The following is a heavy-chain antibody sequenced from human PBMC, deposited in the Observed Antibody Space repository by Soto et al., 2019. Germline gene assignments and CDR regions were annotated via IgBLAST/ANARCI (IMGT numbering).Heavy chain of an antibody. Sequence: ASVQVSCKASGYTFPSYGISWVRQAPGQGLEWMGWISAYKGNTNYAQKPQGRVTMTTDTSTSTANMELRSPGSDDTAGYYCAWALKVTSFGEETWSVSGYWGQGTLVTVSS. CDR3: AWALKVTSFGEETWSVSGY. D-gene: IGHD3-3*01. CDR1: GYTFPSYG. J-gene: IGHJ4*02. V-gene: IGHV1-18*01. CDR2: ISAYKGNT.